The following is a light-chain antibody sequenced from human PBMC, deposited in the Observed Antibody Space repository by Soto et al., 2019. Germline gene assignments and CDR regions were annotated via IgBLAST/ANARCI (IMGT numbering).Light chain of an antibody. CDR3: QQYSYFAT. CDR2: KAS. V-gene: IGKV1-5*03. CDR1: QSISSW. Sequence: DIQMTQSPSTLSASVGDRVTITCRASQSISSWLTWYQQKAGQAPKLLIYKASIVESGVPSRFSGSGSGTEFPLTNSGLPPDDSATYYYQQYSYFATFGQGTRVEV. J-gene: IGKJ1*01.